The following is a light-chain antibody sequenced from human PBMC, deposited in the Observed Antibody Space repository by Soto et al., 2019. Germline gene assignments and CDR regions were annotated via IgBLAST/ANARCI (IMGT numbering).Light chain of an antibody. Sequence: DIVMTQSPLSLPVTPGEPASISCRSSQSLLHSNGANYLGWFLQKPGQSPQLLIYLGSNRASGVPDRFSASGSGTDFTLKISRVEAEDVGVYYCMQVLQTPLTFGGGTKVEIK. V-gene: IGKV2-28*01. CDR3: MQVLQTPLT. CDR2: LGS. J-gene: IGKJ4*01. CDR1: QSLLHSNGANY.